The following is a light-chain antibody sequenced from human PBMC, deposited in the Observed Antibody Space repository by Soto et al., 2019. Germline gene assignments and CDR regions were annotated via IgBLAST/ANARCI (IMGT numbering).Light chain of an antibody. Sequence: DIQMTQSPSSLSASVGDSVTITCRASQSISNYLNWYQQKPGKAPELLIYAASTLQSGVPSRFSGSGSGTDFTLTISSLQPEDFATYSCQQSYSTPLTFGGGTRWIS. CDR2: AAS. V-gene: IGKV1-39*01. CDR3: QQSYSTPLT. J-gene: IGKJ4*01. CDR1: QSISNY.